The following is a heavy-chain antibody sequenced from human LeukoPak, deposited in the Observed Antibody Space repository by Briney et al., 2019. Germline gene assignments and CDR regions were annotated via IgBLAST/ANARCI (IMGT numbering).Heavy chain of an antibody. CDR2: ISSSSSTI. V-gene: IGHV3-48*01. CDR3: AELGITMIGGV. J-gene: IGHJ6*04. Sequence: GGSLRLSCAASGFTFSSYSMNWVRQAPGKGLEWVSYISSSSSTIYYADSVKGRFTISGDNAKNSLYLQMNSLRAEDTAVYYCAELGITMIGGVWGKGTTVTISS. CDR1: GFTFSSYS. D-gene: IGHD3-10*02.